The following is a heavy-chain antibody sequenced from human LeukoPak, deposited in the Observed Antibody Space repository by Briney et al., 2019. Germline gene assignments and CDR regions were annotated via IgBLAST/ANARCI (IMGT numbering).Heavy chain of an antibody. CDR3: ARSSSGHSPTDY. V-gene: IGHV1-3*01. CDR1: GYTFTSYA. J-gene: IGHJ4*02. D-gene: IGHD3-22*01. CDR2: INAGNGNT. Sequence: ASVKVSCKASGYTFTSYAMHWVRQAPGQRLEWMGWINAGNGNTKYSQKFQGRVTITRDTSASTAYMELSSLRSEDTAVYYCARSSSGHSPTDYWGQGTLVTVSS.